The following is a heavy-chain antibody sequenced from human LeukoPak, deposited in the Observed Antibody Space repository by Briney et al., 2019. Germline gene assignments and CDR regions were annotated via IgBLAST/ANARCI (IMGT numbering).Heavy chain of an antibody. CDR2: ISSSGSTI. D-gene: IGHD6-13*01. J-gene: IGHJ4*02. Sequence: GGSLRLSCATSGFTFSSYEMNWVRQAPGKGLXXXSYISSSGSTIYYADSVKGRFTISRDNAKNSLYLQMNSLRAEDTAVYYCALSGYSSTWSAFDYWGQGTLVTVSS. CDR3: ALSGYSSTWSAFDY. CDR1: GFTFSSYE. V-gene: IGHV3-48*03.